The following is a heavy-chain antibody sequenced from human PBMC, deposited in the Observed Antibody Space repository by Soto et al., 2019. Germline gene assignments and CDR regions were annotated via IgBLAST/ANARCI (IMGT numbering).Heavy chain of an antibody. CDR3: ARGLWSGYYSNWFDP. V-gene: IGHV6-1*01. Sequence: QVQLQQSGPGLVRPSQTLSLTCAISGDSVSSNSAAWNWIRQSPSGGLEWLGRTYYRSKWYNNYAVSVKSRISINPDTSKNHFSLQLDSVTPEDTAVYFCARGLWSGYYSNWFDPWGQGTLVTVSS. J-gene: IGHJ5*02. CDR1: GDSVSSNSAA. D-gene: IGHD3-3*01. CDR2: TYYRSKWYN.